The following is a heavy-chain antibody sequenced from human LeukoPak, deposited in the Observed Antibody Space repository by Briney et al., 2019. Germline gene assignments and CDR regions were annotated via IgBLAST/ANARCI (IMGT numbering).Heavy chain of an antibody. V-gene: IGHV5-10-1*01. CDR2: IDPSDSYT. Sequence: GESLRISCKGSGYSFTSYWISWVRQMPGKGLEWMGRIDPSDSYTNYSPSFRGHVTISADKSITTAYLQWSSLRASDTAMYYCATSSGNNPFDYWGQGTLVTVSS. J-gene: IGHJ4*02. CDR1: GYSFTSYW. D-gene: IGHD1-14*01. CDR3: ATSSGNNPFDY.